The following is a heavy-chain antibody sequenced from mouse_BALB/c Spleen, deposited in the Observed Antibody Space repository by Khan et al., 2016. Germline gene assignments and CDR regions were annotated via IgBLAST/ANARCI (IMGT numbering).Heavy chain of an antibody. V-gene: IGHV14-3*02. CDR3: ARLDGNAYAMDY. CDR1: GFNIKDTY. J-gene: IGHJ4*01. Sequence: VQLKQSGAELVKPGASVKLSCTASGFNIKDTYMHWVKQRPEQGLEWIGRIDPANGNTKYDPKFQGKATITADTSSNTAYLQLSSLTSEDTAVYYCARLDGNAYAMDYWGQGTSVTVSS. CDR2: IDPANGNT. D-gene: IGHD1-1*01.